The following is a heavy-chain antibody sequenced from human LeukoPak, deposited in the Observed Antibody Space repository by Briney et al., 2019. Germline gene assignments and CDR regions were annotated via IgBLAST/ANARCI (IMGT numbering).Heavy chain of an antibody. Sequence: GGSLRLFCAASGFTFSSYWMDWVRQAPGKGLEGVGRTRNKANSYTTEYAASVKGRFTISRDDSKNSLYLQMNSLKTEDTAVYYCARGAAGTGFDYWGQGTLVTVSS. V-gene: IGHV3-72*01. D-gene: IGHD6-13*01. J-gene: IGHJ4*02. CDR2: TRNKANSYTT. CDR3: ARGAAGTGFDY. CDR1: GFTFSSYW.